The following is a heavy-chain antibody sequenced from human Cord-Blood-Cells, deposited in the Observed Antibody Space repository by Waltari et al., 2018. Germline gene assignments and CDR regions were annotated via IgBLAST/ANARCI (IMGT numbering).Heavy chain of an antibody. V-gene: IGHV1-8*03. J-gene: IGHJ6*04. Sequence: QVQLVQSGAEVKKPGASVKVSCKASGYTFTRYDINWVRQATGQGIEWMGWMKPNGGNTGYAQKFQGRVTINRNTSKSTAYMGLSSLRSEDTAVYYCAGVRGFLPDVWGKGTTVTVSS. D-gene: IGHD3-10*01. CDR3: AGVRGFLPDV. CDR2: MKPNGGNT. CDR1: GYTFTRYD.